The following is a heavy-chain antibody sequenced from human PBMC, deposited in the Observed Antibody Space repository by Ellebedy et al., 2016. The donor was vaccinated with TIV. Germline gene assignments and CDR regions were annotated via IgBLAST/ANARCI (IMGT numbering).Heavy chain of an antibody. CDR1: GFSFSGYY. V-gene: IGHV3-74*01. Sequence: GESLKISCEVSGFSFSGYYMHWVRQISGKGLMWVARINTDGSSTSYADSVDGRFTISRDKRRKTLYLQMDRLRADDTAVYFCARESVRYFDWDYWGQGTLVTVSS. CDR2: INTDGSST. J-gene: IGHJ4*02. D-gene: IGHD3-9*01. CDR3: ARESVRYFDWDY.